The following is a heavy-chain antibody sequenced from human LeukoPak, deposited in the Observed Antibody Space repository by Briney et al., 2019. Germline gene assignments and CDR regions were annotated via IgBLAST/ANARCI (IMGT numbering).Heavy chain of an antibody. CDR2: INPNSGGT. CDR1: GYTFIGYC. CDR3: ARVHRIYGMDV. J-gene: IGHJ6*02. Sequence: ASVKVSCKASGYTFIGYCMHWVRQAPGQGLEWMGWINPNSGGTNYAQKFQGRVTMTRGTSTSTAYMELSRLGSDDTAVYYCARVHRIYGMDVWGQGTTLTVSS. V-gene: IGHV1-2*02.